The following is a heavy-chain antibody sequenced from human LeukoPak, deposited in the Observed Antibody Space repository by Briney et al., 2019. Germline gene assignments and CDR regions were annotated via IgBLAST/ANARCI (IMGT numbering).Heavy chain of an antibody. Sequence: ASVKVSCKASGYTFTSYGISWVRQAPGQGLEWMGWINPNGGGTNYAQKFQGRVTMTRDTSISTAYMELSRLRSDDTAVYYCARFRYYGSGSYSELYYFDYWGQGTLVTVSS. CDR2: INPNGGGT. J-gene: IGHJ4*02. CDR1: GYTFTSYG. V-gene: IGHV1-2*02. CDR3: ARFRYYGSGSYSELYYFDY. D-gene: IGHD3-10*01.